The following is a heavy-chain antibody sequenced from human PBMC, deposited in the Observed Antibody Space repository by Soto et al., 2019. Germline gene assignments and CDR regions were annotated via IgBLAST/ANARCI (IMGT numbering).Heavy chain of an antibody. D-gene: IGHD6-19*01. Sequence: GASVKVSCKASGYTFTSYAIHWVRQAPGQRLEWMGWINAGNGNTKYSQNFQGRVTITRDTYASTAYMELSSLRSEDTAVYYCARDVSSHSTGWYYSDYWGQGTLVTVSS. CDR1: GYTFTSYA. V-gene: IGHV1-3*01. CDR3: ARDVSSHSTGWYYSDY. CDR2: INAGNGNT. J-gene: IGHJ4*02.